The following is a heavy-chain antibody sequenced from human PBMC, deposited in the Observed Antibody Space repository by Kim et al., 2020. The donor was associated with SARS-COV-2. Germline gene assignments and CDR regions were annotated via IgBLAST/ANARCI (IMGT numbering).Heavy chain of an antibody. CDR1: GFTFSSSW. CDR3: TRGGGGYYDY. V-gene: IGHV3-74*01. CDR2: VNSDGSGA. J-gene: IGHJ4*02. D-gene: IGHD3-16*01. Sequence: GGSLRLFCVASGFTFSSSWMHWVRQPPGKGLIWISRVNSDGSGAIYADSVEGRFTISRDNAKNTVYLQMNSLRVDDTAVYYCTRGGGGYYDYWGQGTLVTVSS.